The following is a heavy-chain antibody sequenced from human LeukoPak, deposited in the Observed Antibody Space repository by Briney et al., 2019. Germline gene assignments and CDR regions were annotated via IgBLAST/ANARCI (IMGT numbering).Heavy chain of an antibody. Sequence: PGGSLRLSCAASGFTFSNYWMSWVRQAPGKGLEWVANIKQDESEKYYVDSVKGRFTISRDNSKNTLYLQMNSLRAEDTAVYYCARTAGGDGNWFDPWGQGTLVTVSS. V-gene: IGHV3-7*03. CDR1: GFTFSNYW. J-gene: IGHJ5*02. CDR3: ARTAGGDGNWFDP. D-gene: IGHD2-21*01. CDR2: IKQDESEK.